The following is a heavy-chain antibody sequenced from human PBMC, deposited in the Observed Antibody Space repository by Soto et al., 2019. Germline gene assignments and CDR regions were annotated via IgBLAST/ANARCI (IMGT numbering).Heavy chain of an antibody. D-gene: IGHD6-19*01. CDR1: GYTFTSYA. V-gene: IGHV1-3*01. Sequence: GASVKVSCKASGYTFTSYAIHWVRQAPGQRLEWMGWINVGSGYTKYSQKFQGRVTITSDTSASTAYMELSSLRSEDTAVYYCARDREQWLVRGAFDVWGQGTMVTVSS. CDR2: INVGSGYT. J-gene: IGHJ3*01. CDR3: ARDREQWLVRGAFDV.